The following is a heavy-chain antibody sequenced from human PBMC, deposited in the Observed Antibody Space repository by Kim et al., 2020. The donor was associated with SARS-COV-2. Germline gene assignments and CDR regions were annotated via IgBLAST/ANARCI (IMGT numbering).Heavy chain of an antibody. CDR2: IWYDGSNK. Sequence: GGSLRLSCAASGFTFSSYGMHWVRQAPGKGLEWVAVIWYDGSNKYYADSVKGRFTISRDNSKNTLYLQMNSLRAEDTAVYYCGLSGISQTFDYWGQGTLVTVSP. V-gene: IGHV3-33*01. CDR3: GLSGISQTFDY. D-gene: IGHD3-10*01. CDR1: GFTFSSYG. J-gene: IGHJ4*02.